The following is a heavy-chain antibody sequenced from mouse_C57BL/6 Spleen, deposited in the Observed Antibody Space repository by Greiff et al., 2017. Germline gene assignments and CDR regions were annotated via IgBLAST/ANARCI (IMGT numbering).Heavy chain of an antibody. V-gene: IGHV1-72*01. CDR2: IDPNSGGT. CDR3: ARESYGSSPWFAY. CDR1: GYTFTSYW. J-gene: IGHJ3*01. D-gene: IGHD1-1*01. Sequence: QVQLQQPGAELVKPGASVKLSCKASGYTFTSYWMHWVKQRPGRGLEWLGRIDPNSGGTKYNEKFKSKATLTVDKPSSTAYMQLSSLTSEDSAVYYCARESYGSSPWFAYWGQGTLVTVSA.